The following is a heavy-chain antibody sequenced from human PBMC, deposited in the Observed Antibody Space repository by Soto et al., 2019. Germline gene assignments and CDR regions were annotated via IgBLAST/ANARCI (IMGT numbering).Heavy chain of an antibody. CDR3: ARLWSHDSSGWGNFYYDS. CDR2: IYYSGNS. J-gene: IGHJ4*01. V-gene: IGHV4-39*01. CDR1: GDSISTNNYY. Sequence: PSETLSLTCTVSGDSISTNNYYWGWIRQPPGKGLEWIGSIYYSGNSYYNPSLRSRVTISVDTSKNQISLKVSSATAADTAVYYCARLWSHDSSGWGNFYYDSGGHGTLVTVSS. D-gene: IGHD3-22*01.